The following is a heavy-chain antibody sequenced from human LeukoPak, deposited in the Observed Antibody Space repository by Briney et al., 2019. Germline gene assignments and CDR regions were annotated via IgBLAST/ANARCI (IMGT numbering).Heavy chain of an antibody. V-gene: IGHV3-74*01. J-gene: IGHJ4*02. CDR2: IHSDGSST. CDR1: GFTFTSYW. D-gene: IGHD7-27*01. Sequence: GGSLRLSCAVSGFTFTSYWMHWVRQAPGKGLVWVSRIHSDGSSTSYAGSVKGRFTISRDNAKNTVYLQMNSLRAEDTAVYYCTRDVWGNSDYWGQGTLVTVSS. CDR3: TRDVWGNSDY.